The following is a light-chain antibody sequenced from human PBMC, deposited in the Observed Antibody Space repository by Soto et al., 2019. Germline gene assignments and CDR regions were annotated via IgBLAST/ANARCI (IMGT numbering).Light chain of an antibody. V-gene: IGLV2-14*01. J-gene: IGLJ2*01. CDR3: SSYTTTSTLVV. CDR2: EVG. CDR1: SSDVGGYNY. Sequence: QPVLTQPASVSGSPGQSITISCTGTSSDVGGYNYVSWYQQHPGKVPKLIIYEVGNRPSGVSNRFSGSKSGITASLTISGLQAEDEADYYCSSYTTTSTLVVFGGGTKLTVL.